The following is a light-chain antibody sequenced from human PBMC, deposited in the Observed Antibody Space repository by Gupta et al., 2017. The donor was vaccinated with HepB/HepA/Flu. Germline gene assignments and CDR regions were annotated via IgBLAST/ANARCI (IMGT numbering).Light chain of an antibody. CDR2: DVS. CDR3: SSFIYTPTLVV. Sequence: QSALTQPASVSGSPGQSITLACTGTSSDFGDFNHVSWYQQHPAKAPKLLISDVSNRPSGVSSRFSGSKSDNTASLTISGLQAEDEADYYCSSFIYTPTLVVFGGVTKLTVL. CDR1: SSDFGDFNH. J-gene: IGLJ2*01. V-gene: IGLV2-14*03.